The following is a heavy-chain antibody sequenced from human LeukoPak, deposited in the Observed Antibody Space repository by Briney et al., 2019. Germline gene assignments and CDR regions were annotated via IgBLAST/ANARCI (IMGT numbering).Heavy chain of an antibody. CDR2: ITNNGDVT. D-gene: IGHD2-21*02. Sequence: GGSLRLSCAASGFTFETYAMSWVRQAPGKGLEWVAAITNNGDVTYYADSVKGRFIISRDNSKNTLSLQLNSLRDGDTAAYYCAKDAAMTTIYYFDYWGQGALVTVSS. J-gene: IGHJ4*02. CDR1: GFTFETYA. CDR3: AKDAAMTTIYYFDY. V-gene: IGHV3-23*01.